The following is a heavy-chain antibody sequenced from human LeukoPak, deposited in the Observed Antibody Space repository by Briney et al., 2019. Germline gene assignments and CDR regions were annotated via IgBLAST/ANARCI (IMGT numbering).Heavy chain of an antibody. CDR2: IYDSGST. CDR3: ARARLAADDYYYIDV. J-gene: IGHJ6*03. Sequence: PSEILSLTCTVSGGSILSRSYYWGWVRQSPGTGLEWIGYIYDSGSTNYNPSLKSRVTISVDTSKTQFSLKLSSVTAADTALYYCARARLAADDYYYIDVWGKGTTVIVSS. CDR1: GGSILSRSYY. V-gene: IGHV4-61*01. D-gene: IGHD6-13*01.